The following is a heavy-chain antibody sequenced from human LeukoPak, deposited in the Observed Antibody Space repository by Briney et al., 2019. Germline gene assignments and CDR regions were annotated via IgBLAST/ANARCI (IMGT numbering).Heavy chain of an antibody. CDR1: GGSFSGYY. D-gene: IGHD2-21*02. Sequence: KPSENLSLTCAFYGGSFSGYYWSWIRPPPGKGLEWIGEINHSGSTNYNPSLKSRVTISVDTSKNQFSLKLSSVTAADTAVYYCARRGIVVVTNRRWYFDLWGRGTLVTVSS. CDR2: INHSGST. CDR3: ARRGIVVVTNRRWYFDL. V-gene: IGHV4-34*01. J-gene: IGHJ2*01.